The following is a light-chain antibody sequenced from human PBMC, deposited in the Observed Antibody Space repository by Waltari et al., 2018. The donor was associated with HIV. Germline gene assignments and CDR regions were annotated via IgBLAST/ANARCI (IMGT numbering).Light chain of an antibody. Sequence: SYELTQPPSVSVSPGQTARITCSGDSLSDQYVYWYQQKPGQSPGLVMYKDTERPSGIPQRFVGSTSGTTVTLTIDGVQAEDEADYDCQSADTSDTYYVCGSGTHVTIL. J-gene: IGLJ1*01. CDR2: KDT. CDR3: QSADTSDTYYV. CDR1: SLSDQY. V-gene: IGLV3-25*03.